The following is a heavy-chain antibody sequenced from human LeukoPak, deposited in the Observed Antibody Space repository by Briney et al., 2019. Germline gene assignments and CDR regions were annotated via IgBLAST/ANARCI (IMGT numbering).Heavy chain of an antibody. CDR2: ISGSGGST. V-gene: IGHV3-23*01. D-gene: IGHD3-22*01. J-gene: IGHJ4*02. CDR1: GGSISSSSYY. Sequence: PSETLSLTCTVSGGSISSSSYYWGWIRQAPGKGLEWVSAISGSGGSTYYADSVKGRFTISRDNSKNTLYLQMNSLRAEDTAVYYCAKDPYDISGYYYGPTGGVDYWGQGTLVTVSS. CDR3: AKDPYDISGYYYGPTGGVDY.